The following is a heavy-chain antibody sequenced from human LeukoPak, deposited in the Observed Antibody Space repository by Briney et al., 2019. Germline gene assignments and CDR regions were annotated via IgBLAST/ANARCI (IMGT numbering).Heavy chain of an antibody. V-gene: IGHV3-23*01. D-gene: IGHD2-15*01. CDR3: AKDQGWVVAHFDY. J-gene: IGHJ4*02. CDR1: GFTFSSYV. Sequence: GGSLRLSCAASGFTFSSYVMTWVRQAPGKGLEWVSAISASGGSAYYSDSVKGRFTISRDNSKNTLFLQMNSLRAEDTAVYYCAKDQGWVVAHFDYWGQGTLVTVSS. CDR2: ISASGGSA.